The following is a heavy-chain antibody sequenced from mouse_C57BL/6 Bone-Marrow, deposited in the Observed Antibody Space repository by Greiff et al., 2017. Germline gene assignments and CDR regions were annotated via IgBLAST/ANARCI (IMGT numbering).Heavy chain of an antibody. CDR3: ARPDLGYAMDY. V-gene: IGHV5-17*01. Sequence: DVQLQQSGGGLVKPGASLKLSCAASGFTFSDSGMHWVRQAPEQGLEWVAYISSGSSTIYYEDTVKGRFTISRDNAKNTLFLQMTSLRSEDTAMYYGARPDLGYAMDYWGQGTSVTVSS. J-gene: IGHJ4*01. CDR2: ISSGSSTI. CDR1: GFTFSDSG.